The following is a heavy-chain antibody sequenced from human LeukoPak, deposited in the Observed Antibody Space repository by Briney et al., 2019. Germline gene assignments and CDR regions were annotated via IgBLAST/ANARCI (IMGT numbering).Heavy chain of an antibody. J-gene: IGHJ4*02. CDR1: GYTFTGYY. D-gene: IGHD5-18*01. CDR3: TRGGYSYAVDY. V-gene: IGHV1-2*02. Sequence: ASAKVSCKASGYTFTGYYMHWVRQAPGQGLEWMGWINPNTADTKYAQNFQGRVTMTRDTSISTAYMELSRLTSDDTAVYYCTRGGYSYAVDYWGQGTLVTVSS. CDR2: INPNTADT.